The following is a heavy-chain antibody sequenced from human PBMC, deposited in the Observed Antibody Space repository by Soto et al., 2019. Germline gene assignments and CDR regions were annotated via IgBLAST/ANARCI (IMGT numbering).Heavy chain of an antibody. CDR3: ARHYSSGSRNWFDP. J-gene: IGHJ5*02. V-gene: IGHV4-39*01. Sequence: PSETLSLTCSVSGGSINSSSYFWGWVRQPPGKGLEWIGSIYYSGSTYYNPSLRSRVTISVDASKNQFSLKLSSVTAADTAVFYCARHYSSGSRNWFDPWGQGTLVTVSS. D-gene: IGHD6-19*01. CDR1: GGSINSSSYF. CDR2: IYYSGST.